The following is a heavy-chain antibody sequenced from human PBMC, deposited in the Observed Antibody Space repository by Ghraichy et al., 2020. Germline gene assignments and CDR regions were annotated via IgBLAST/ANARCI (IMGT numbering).Heavy chain of an antibody. D-gene: IGHD4/OR15-4a*01. V-gene: IGHV3-23*01. CDR2: ISGSGGST. CDR1: GFIFNNYD. Sequence: GESLNISCAASGFIFNNYDISWVRQAPGKGLEWVSTISGSGGSTYYADSVKGRFTISRDNSKNTLYLQMNSLRAEDTAVYYCAKERGRYDAIGYDAFDVWGQGTVVTVSS. CDR3: AKERGRYDAIGYDAFDV. J-gene: IGHJ3*01.